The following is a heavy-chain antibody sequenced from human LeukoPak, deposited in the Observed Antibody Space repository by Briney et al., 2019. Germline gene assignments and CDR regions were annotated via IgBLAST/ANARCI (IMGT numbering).Heavy chain of an antibody. V-gene: IGHV1-8*01. CDR3: ARGYYYDSSGYYHAGWFDP. D-gene: IGHD3-22*01. Sequence: GASEKVSCKASGYTFTSYDINWVRQATGQGLEWMGWMNPNSGNTGYAQKFQGRVTMTRNTSISTAYMELSSLRSEDTAVYYCARGYYYDSSGYYHAGWFDPWGQGALVTVSS. J-gene: IGHJ5*02. CDR1: GYTFTSYD. CDR2: MNPNSGNT.